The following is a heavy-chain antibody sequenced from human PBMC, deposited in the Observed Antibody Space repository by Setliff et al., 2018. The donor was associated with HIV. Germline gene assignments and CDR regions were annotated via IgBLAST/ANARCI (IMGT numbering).Heavy chain of an antibody. CDR2: IYYSGIT. CDR1: GGSISSHY. V-gene: IGHV4-59*11. CDR3: ARAIQPYYMDV. Sequence: KASETLSLTCTVSGGSISSHYWSWIRQPPGKGLEWIGHIYYSGITNYSPSLKSRVTISVDTSKNQFSLKLRSVTAADTAVYYCARAIQPYYMDVWGKGTTVTVSS. J-gene: IGHJ6*03.